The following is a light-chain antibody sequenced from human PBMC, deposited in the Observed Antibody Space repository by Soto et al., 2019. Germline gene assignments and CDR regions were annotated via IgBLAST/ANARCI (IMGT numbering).Light chain of an antibody. CDR3: QQYGGSPQT. J-gene: IGKJ1*01. Sequence: EIVLTQSPDTLSLSPGERATLSCRASQSVASNQLAWYQHKSGQAPRLLIHGVFTRANGIPDRFSGSGSGTDFTLTISRLEPEDFALYSCQQYGGSPQTFGQGTKGEIK. V-gene: IGKV3-20*01. CDR1: QSVASNQ. CDR2: GVF.